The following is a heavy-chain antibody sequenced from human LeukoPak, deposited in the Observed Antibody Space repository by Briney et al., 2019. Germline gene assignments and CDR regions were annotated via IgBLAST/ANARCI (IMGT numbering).Heavy chain of an antibody. J-gene: IGHJ3*02. Sequence: SETLSLTCTVSGGSISSSSYYWGWIRQPPGKGLDWIGSIYYSGSTYYNPSLKSRVTISVDTSKNQFSLKLSSVTAADTAVYYCAKPIVVVVAATGPGDAFDIWGQGTMVTVSS. CDR3: AKPIVVVVAATGPGDAFDI. CDR2: IYYSGST. D-gene: IGHD2-15*01. V-gene: IGHV4-39*01. CDR1: GGSISSSSYY.